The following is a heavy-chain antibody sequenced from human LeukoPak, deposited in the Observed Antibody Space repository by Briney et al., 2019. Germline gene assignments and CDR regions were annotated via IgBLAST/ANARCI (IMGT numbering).Heavy chain of an antibody. V-gene: IGHV3-21*04. CDR2: ISSSSSYI. J-gene: IGHJ4*02. Sequence: PGGSLRLSCAASGFTFSSYSMNWVRQAPGKGLEWVSPISSSSSYIYYADSVKGRFTISRDNSKNSLYLQMNSLRAEDTALYYCAKDIRRFGELLSTGLDYWGQGTLVTVSS. CDR3: AKDIRRFGELLSTGLDY. D-gene: IGHD3-10*01. CDR1: GFTFSSYS.